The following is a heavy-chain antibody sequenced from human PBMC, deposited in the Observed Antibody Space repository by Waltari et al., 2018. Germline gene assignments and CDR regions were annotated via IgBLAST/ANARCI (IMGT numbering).Heavy chain of an antibody. Sequence: EVQLVESGGGLVQPGGSLRLSCAASAFHFTISEMNWVRQAPGKGLEWVSYTSTSGNTANYTDSVKGRFSISRDNAKNSVTLQMNSLRVEDTAVYYCARRSRFSGSPLGHWGQGTLVIVSS. D-gene: IGHD1-26*01. CDR3: ARRSRFSGSPLGH. J-gene: IGHJ1*01. CDR2: TSTSGNTA. CDR1: AFHFTISE. V-gene: IGHV3-48*03.